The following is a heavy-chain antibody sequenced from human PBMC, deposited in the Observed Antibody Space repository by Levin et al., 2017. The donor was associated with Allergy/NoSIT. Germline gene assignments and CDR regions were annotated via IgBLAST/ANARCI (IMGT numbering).Heavy chain of an antibody. J-gene: IGHJ4*02. D-gene: IGHD6-19*01. CDR3: AKMGWTGGSSGWYY. Sequence: GGSLRLSCAASGFTFSSYAMSWVRQAPGKGLEWISIISASGGSTYYADSVKGRFTISRDNSKNTVYLQMNSLRAEDTAVYYCAKMGWTGGSSGWYYWGQGTLVTVSS. CDR1: GFTFSSYA. CDR2: ISASGGST. V-gene: IGHV3-23*01.